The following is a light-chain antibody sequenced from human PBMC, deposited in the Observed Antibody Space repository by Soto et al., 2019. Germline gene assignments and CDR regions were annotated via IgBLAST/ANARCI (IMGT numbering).Light chain of an antibody. J-gene: IGKJ5*01. V-gene: IGKV3-20*01. CDR3: LQYDTAPRT. Sequence: EIVLTQSPGTLSLSPGERATLSCRASQSVSSSYLAWYQQKPGQAPRLLIYGASSRATGIPDRFSGSGSGTDFTLTISRLEAEDSAVYYCLQYDTAPRTCGQGTRLEIK. CDR1: QSVSSSY. CDR2: GAS.